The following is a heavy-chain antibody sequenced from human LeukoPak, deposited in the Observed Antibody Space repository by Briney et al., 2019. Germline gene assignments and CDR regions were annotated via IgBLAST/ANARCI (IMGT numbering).Heavy chain of an antibody. Sequence: GGSLRLSCAASGFTFDDYAMHWVRQAPGKGLEWVSGISWNSGSIGYADSVKGRFTISRDNAKNSLYLQMNSLRAEDTAVYYCAKVVTRYSSSWYSDYWGQGTLVTVSS. CDR2: ISWNSGSI. V-gene: IGHV3-9*01. J-gene: IGHJ4*02. CDR3: AKVVTRYSSSWYSDY. D-gene: IGHD6-13*01. CDR1: GFTFDDYA.